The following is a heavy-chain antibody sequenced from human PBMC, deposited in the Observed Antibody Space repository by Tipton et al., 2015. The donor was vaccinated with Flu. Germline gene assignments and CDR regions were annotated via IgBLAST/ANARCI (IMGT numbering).Heavy chain of an antibody. V-gene: IGHV4-4*07. J-gene: IGHJ4*02. Sequence: LRLSCNVSGGSLSGYYWSWIRQPAGKGLEWIGRIYTSGNTNYSPSLKSRVTMSVDTSKNQFSLKLSSMTAADMAVYYCARGQGNSGWRYFDYWGQGTLVTVSS. CDR2: IYTSGNT. CDR3: ARGQGNSGWRYFDY. CDR1: GGSLSGYY. D-gene: IGHD6-19*01.